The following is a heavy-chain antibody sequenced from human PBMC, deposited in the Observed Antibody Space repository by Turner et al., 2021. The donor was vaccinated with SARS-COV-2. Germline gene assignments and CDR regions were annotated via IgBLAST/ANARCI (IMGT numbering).Heavy chain of an antibody. D-gene: IGHD6-19*01. V-gene: IGHV3-9*01. Sequence: EVQLVESGGGLVQPGRSLRLSCAASGFTFDDYAMPWVRQAPGKGLEWVSGISWNSDSIGYADSVKGRFTISRDNAKNSLYLQMNSLRAEDTALYYCAKARGGWYGDEYYFDYWGQGTLVTVSS. CDR2: ISWNSDSI. CDR1: GFTFDDYA. J-gene: IGHJ4*02. CDR3: AKARGGWYGDEYYFDY.